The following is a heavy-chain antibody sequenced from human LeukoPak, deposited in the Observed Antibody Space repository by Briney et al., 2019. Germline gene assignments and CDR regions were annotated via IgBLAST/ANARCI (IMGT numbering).Heavy chain of an antibody. CDR3: ARHSSVLNSFDP. CDR1: AYSFINYW. Sequence: GESLKISCKGSAYSFINYWISWVRQMPGKGLEWMGRIEPGDSQTNYSPSFQGHVTISADKSISTAYLQWSSLKASDTAMYYCARHSSVLNSFDPWGQGTLVTVSS. V-gene: IGHV5-10-1*01. CDR2: IEPGDSQT. D-gene: IGHD3-22*01. J-gene: IGHJ5*02.